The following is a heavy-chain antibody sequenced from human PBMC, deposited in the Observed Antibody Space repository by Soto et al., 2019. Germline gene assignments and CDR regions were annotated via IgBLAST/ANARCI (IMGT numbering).Heavy chain of an antibody. CDR3: ARLMSSGYSCGMDV. CDR1: GGTFSSYT. CDR2: IIPILGIA. J-gene: IGHJ6*02. Sequence: QVQLVQSGAEVKKPGSSVKVSCKASGGTFSSYTISWVRQAPGQGLEWMGRIIPILGIANYAQKFQGRVTITADKSTSTAYVELSSLSSEATAVYYCARLMSSGYSCGMDVWGQGTTVTVSS. V-gene: IGHV1-69*02. D-gene: IGHD3-10*01.